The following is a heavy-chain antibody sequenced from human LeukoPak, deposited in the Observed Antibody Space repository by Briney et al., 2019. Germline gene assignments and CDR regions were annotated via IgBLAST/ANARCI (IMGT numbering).Heavy chain of an antibody. J-gene: IGHJ4*02. D-gene: IGHD2-2*01. CDR2: TYYRSKWYN. CDR1: GDSVSTSSSA. Sequence: SQTLSLTCAISGDSVSTSSSAWNWIRQSPSRGLEWLGRTYYRSKWYNNYALSVKSRTTINPDTSKNQLSLQLNSVTPEDTAVYYCARGSSVPLYYFDSWGQGTLVTVSS. V-gene: IGHV6-1*01. CDR3: ARGSSVPLYYFDS.